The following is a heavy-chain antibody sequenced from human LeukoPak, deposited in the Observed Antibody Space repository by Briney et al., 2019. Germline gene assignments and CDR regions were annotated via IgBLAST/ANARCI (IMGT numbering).Heavy chain of an antibody. V-gene: IGHV3-9*01. CDR3: AKDRGGSPQLGDAFDV. CDR2: ISYGSDTI. D-gene: IGHD2-15*01. Sequence: GGSLRLSCAASGLTFDEYAMHWVRQAPGKGLEWVSGISYGSDTIGHVDSVEGRFTISRDNAENSLYLQKNSVRSDETALYYCAKDRGGSPQLGDAFDVGGKGTRVSVSS. CDR1: GLTFDEYA. J-gene: IGHJ3*01.